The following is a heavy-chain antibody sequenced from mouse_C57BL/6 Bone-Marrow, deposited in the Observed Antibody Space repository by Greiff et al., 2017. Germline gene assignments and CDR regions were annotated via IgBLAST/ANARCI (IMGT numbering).Heavy chain of an antibody. D-gene: IGHD2-5*01. J-gene: IGHJ3*01. CDR1: GYSFTGYY. CDR3: AIRMNSNYLAY. CDR2: IYPYNGVS. Sequence: EVKVVESGPELVKPGASVKISCKASGYSFTGYYMHWVKQSHGNILDWIGYIYPYNGVSSYNQKFKGKATLTVDKSSSTAYMELRSLTSEDSAVYYCAIRMNSNYLAYWGQGTLVTVSA. V-gene: IGHV1-31*01.